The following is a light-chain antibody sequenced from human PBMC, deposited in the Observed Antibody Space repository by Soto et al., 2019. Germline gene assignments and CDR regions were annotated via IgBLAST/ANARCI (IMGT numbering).Light chain of an antibody. CDR2: AAS. J-gene: IGKJ2*01. CDR1: QGISSY. Sequence: AIRMTQSPSSFSASTGDRVTITCRASQGISSYLAWYQQKPGKAPKLLIYAASTLQSGVPSRFSGSVPGKEFTLPISSMQSEDFATYDCQQYYSYPPYTFGEGTKLEIK. CDR3: QQYYSYPPYT. V-gene: IGKV1-8*01.